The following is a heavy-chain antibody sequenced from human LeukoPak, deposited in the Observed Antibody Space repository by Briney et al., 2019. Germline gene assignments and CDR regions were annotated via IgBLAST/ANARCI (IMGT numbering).Heavy chain of an antibody. V-gene: IGHV4-39*07. CDR3: ASGGYSYGFDY. CDR1: GGSISSSSYH. CDR2: IYYSGST. D-gene: IGHD5-18*01. J-gene: IGHJ4*02. Sequence: PSETLSLTCTVSGGSISSSSYHWGWIRQPPGKGLEWIGSIYYSGSTYYNPSLKSRVTISVDTSKNQFSLKLSSVTAADTAVYYCASGGYSYGFDYWGQGTLVTVSS.